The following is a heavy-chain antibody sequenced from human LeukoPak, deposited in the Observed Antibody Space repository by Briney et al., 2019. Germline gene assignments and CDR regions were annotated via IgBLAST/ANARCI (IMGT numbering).Heavy chain of an antibody. V-gene: IGHV4-30-4*08. J-gene: IGHJ4*02. CDR1: GGSISSGDYY. CDR2: IYYSGSA. Sequence: SETLSLTCTVSGGSISSGDYYWSWIRQPPGKGLEWIGYIYYSGSAYYNPSLKSRVTISVDTSKNQFSLKLSSVTAADTAVYYCVREYDILTGSLGYWGQGTLVTVSS. CDR3: VREYDILTGSLGY. D-gene: IGHD3-9*01.